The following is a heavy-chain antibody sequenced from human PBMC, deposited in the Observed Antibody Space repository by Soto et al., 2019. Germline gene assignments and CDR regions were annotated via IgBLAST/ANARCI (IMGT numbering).Heavy chain of an antibody. CDR3: ANSLRELAVAGTFYFDY. CDR1: GFTFSSYA. J-gene: IGHJ4*02. Sequence: GGSLRLSCAASGFTFSSYAMSWVRQSPGKGLEWVSAISGSGGSTYYADSVKGRFTISRDNSKNTLYLQMNSLRAEDTAVYYCANSLRELAVAGTFYFDYWGQGTLVTVSS. V-gene: IGHV3-23*01. CDR2: ISGSGGST. D-gene: IGHD6-19*01.